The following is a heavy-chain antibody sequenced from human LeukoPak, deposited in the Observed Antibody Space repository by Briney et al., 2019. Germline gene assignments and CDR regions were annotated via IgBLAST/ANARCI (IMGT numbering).Heavy chain of an antibody. CDR2: IYTSGST. D-gene: IGHD4-11*01. CDR1: GGSISSGSYY. V-gene: IGHV4-61*02. Sequence: SETLSLTCTVSGGSISSGSYYWSWIRQPAGKGLEWIGRIYTSGSTNYNPSLKSRVTISVDTSKNQFSLKLSSVTAADTAVYYCARVSNGALVDYWGQGTLVTVSS. J-gene: IGHJ4*02. CDR3: ARVSNGALVDY.